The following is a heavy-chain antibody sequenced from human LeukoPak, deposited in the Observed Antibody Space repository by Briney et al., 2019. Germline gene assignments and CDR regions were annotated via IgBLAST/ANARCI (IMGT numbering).Heavy chain of an antibody. CDR3: ARGRYSYGFLDYYYYGMDV. Sequence: SQTLSLTCAISGDSVSSNSAAWNWIRQSPSRGLEWLGRTYYRSKWYNDYAVSVKSRITINPDTSRNQFSLQLNSVTPEDTAVYYCARGRYSYGFLDYYYYGMDVWGQGTTVTVSS. V-gene: IGHV6-1*01. J-gene: IGHJ6*02. CDR1: GDSVSSNSAA. CDR2: TYYRSKWYN. D-gene: IGHD5-18*01.